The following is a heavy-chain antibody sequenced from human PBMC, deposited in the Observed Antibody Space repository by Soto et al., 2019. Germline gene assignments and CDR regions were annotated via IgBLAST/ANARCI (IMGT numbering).Heavy chain of an antibody. CDR2: IDPSDSYT. V-gene: IGHV5-10-1*01. CDR1: GYSFTSYW. J-gene: IGHJ4*02. Sequence: PGESLKISCKGSGYSFTSYWISWVRQMPGKGLEWMGRIDPSDSYTNYSPSFQGHVTISADKSISTAYLQWSSLKASDTAMYYCARHNRGSYDSSKEGDYWGQGTLVTVSS. D-gene: IGHD3-22*01. CDR3: ARHNRGSYDSSKEGDY.